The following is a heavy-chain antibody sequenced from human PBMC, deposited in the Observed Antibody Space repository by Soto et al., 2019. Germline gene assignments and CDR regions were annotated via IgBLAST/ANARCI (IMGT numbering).Heavy chain of an antibody. J-gene: IGHJ3*01. CDR2: IKNKPNGETT. D-gene: IGHD1-7*01. CDR1: GFTFSDEW. CDR3: TRGNYGAFHH. Sequence: EVQLVESGGVSIKPGGSLRLSCAASGFTFSDEWMNWVRQAPGKGLEWVGRIKNKPNGETTDYAAPVKGRFTISRDDSKSRLYLQMNNLKTDDTAVYYCTRGNYGAFHHWGQGTLVTVSS. V-gene: IGHV3-15*07.